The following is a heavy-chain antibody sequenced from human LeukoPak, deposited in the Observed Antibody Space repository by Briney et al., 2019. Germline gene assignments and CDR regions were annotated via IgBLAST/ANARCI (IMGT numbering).Heavy chain of an antibody. CDR1: GFAFSRYS. D-gene: IGHD3-10*01. CDR3: ARFATYGSGTYAFDY. J-gene: IGHJ4*02. CDR2: ISTSSSYI. Sequence: GGSLRLSCAASGFAFSRYSMNWVRQAPGKGLEWVSSISTSSSYIYYADSVKGRFTISRDNAKNSLYLQMNSLRAEDTAVYYCARFATYGSGTYAFDYWGQGTLVTVSS. V-gene: IGHV3-21*01.